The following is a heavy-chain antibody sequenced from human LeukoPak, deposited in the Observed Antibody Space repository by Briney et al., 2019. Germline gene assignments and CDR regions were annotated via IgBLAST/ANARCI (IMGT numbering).Heavy chain of an antibody. Sequence: KPSETLSLTCTVSGGSISSGSYYWSWIRQPAGKGLEWIGRIYTSGSTNYNPSLKSRVTISVDTSKNQFSLKLSSVTAADTAVYYCARDEEFYYYIDVWGKGTTVTVSS. CDR3: ARDEEFYYYIDV. CDR1: GGSISSGSYY. CDR2: IYTSGST. V-gene: IGHV4-61*02. J-gene: IGHJ6*03.